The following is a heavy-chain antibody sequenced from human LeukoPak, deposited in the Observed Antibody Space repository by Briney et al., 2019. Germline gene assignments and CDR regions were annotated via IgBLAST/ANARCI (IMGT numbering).Heavy chain of an antibody. V-gene: IGHV4-59*01. D-gene: IGHD3-10*01. Sequence: SETLSLSSAVSGGSLRGYNWSSVWPTPQKGLEWIGYIYYSGSTNYNPSLKRRVTISADTSKNQFSLQLSSVTASDTAVYFCARGGSNFDDWGQGTLVTVSS. CDR2: IYYSGST. J-gene: IGHJ4*02. CDR3: ARGGSNFDD. CDR1: GGSLRGYN.